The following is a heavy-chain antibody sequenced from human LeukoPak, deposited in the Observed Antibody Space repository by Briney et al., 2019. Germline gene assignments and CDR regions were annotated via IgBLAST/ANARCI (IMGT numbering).Heavy chain of an antibody. J-gene: IGHJ4*02. CDR3: TRDAGTLEQVDY. CDR2: INSDGTST. V-gene: IGHV3-74*01. CDR1: GFTFSSYW. Sequence: GGSLRLSCAASGFTFSSYWMHWVRQAPGKGLVWVSRINSDGTSTSYADSVKGRFTISRDNAKNTLYLQMNSLRAEDTAPYYCTRDAGTLEQVDYWGQGTLVTVSS. D-gene: IGHD1/OR15-1a*01.